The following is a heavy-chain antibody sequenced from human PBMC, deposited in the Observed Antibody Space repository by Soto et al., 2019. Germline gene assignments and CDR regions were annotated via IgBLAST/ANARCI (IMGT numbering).Heavy chain of an antibody. D-gene: IGHD1-1*01. V-gene: IGHV1-18*01. CDR3: ARGRYGDY. J-gene: IGHJ4*02. CDR1: GYTFTSYG. Sequence: QVHLVQSGPEVKKPGASVRVSCKASGYTFTSYGITWARQAPGQGLEWMGWISAHNGNTDYAQKLQGRVIVTRDTSTSTAYMELRSLRSADRAVYYCARGRYGDYWGQGALVTVSS. CDR2: ISAHNGNT.